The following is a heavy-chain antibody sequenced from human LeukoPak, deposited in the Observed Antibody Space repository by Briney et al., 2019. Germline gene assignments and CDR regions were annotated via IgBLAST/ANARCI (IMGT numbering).Heavy chain of an antibody. CDR2: ISGSGGNT. J-gene: IGHJ4*02. CDR3: AKLGGSGSGRLYFDY. D-gene: IGHD3-10*01. V-gene: IGHV3-23*01. CDR1: GFTFSSYA. Sequence: PGGSLRLSCAASGFTFSSYAMTWVRQAPWKGLEWVSAISGSGGNTYYADSVKGRFTLSRDNSKNTLYLQMNSLRAEDTAVYYCAKLGGSGSGRLYFDYWGQGTLVTVSS.